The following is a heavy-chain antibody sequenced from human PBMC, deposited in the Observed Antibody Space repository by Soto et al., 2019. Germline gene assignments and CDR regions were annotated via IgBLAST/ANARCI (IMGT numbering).Heavy chain of an antibody. CDR3: ARMTTVNRRDF. Sequence: PSLTISLPWTVSGGSLSSYYWSWSRQPPGKGLEWIGYIYYSLGTNYNPSLKSRVTISVDTSKHQFSLKLSSVTVPDTAVYVCARMTTVNRRDFWGKWHLVTASS. CDR1: GGSLSSYY. V-gene: IGHV4-59*01. J-gene: IGHJ4*02. D-gene: IGHD4-17*01. CDR2: IYYSLGT.